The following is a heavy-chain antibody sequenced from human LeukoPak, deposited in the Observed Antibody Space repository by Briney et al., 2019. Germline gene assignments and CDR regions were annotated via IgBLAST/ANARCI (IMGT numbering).Heavy chain of an antibody. Sequence: SVKASCKASGGTFSSYAISWVRQAPGQGLEWMGGIIPIFGTANYAQKFQGRVTITADESTSTAYMVLSSLRSEDTAVYYCAGSSSNWFDPWGQGTLVTVSS. D-gene: IGHD6-6*01. J-gene: IGHJ5*02. CDR2: IIPIFGTA. V-gene: IGHV1-69*13. CDR1: GGTFSSYA. CDR3: AGSSSNWFDP.